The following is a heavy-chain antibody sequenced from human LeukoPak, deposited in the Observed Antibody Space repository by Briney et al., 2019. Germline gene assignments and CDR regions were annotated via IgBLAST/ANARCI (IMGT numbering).Heavy chain of an antibody. D-gene: IGHD2-15*01. CDR3: AREGIIGAFDI. J-gene: IGHJ3*02. Sequence: GGSLRLSCAASGFTFSNYEMNWVRQAPGKGLEWVANIKQDGSEKYYVDSVKGRFTISRDNAKNSLYLQMNSLRAEDTAVYYCAREGIIGAFDIWGQGTMVTVSS. CDR2: IKQDGSEK. CDR1: GFTFSNYE. V-gene: IGHV3-7*01.